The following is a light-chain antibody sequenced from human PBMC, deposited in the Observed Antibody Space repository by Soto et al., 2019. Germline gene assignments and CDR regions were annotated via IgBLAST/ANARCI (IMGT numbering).Light chain of an antibody. V-gene: IGLV1-44*01. CDR2: SDN. CDR1: SSNIGGDT. Sequence: QSVLTQPPSASGTPGQRVTISCSGGSSNIGGDTVNWYQQVPGTAPKLLIYSDNRRPSGVPGRFSGPTSGTSASLAISGLQSEDEADYYCAAWDDSLNGWVFGGGTKLTVL. J-gene: IGLJ3*02. CDR3: AAWDDSLNGWV.